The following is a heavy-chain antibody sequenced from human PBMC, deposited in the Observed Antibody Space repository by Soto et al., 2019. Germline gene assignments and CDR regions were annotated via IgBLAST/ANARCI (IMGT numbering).Heavy chain of an antibody. CDR2: ISFDGSNK. CDR3: ARADGYNRIEY. J-gene: IGHJ4*02. Sequence: PGGSLRLSCTASGFTFSNYAMHWVRQTPGKGLEWVAVISFDGSNKYHADSVKGRLTISRDNSKDTLYLQMNSLGAEDTALYYCARADGYNRIEYWGQGTLVTVSS. V-gene: IGHV3-30*01. D-gene: IGHD1-1*01. CDR1: GFTFSNYA.